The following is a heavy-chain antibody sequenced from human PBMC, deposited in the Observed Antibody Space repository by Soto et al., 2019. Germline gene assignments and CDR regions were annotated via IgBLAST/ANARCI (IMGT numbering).Heavy chain of an antibody. CDR1: GGSISGSY. V-gene: IGHV4-59*01. CDR3: ARDRLANWFDP. D-gene: IGHD3-9*01. Sequence: SETLSLTCTVSGGSISGSYWSWIRQTPGKVLEWVGYIHYSGSTNYNPSLKSRVTMSVDTSKNQFSLKLSSVTAADTAVYYCARDRLANWFDPWGQGTLVTVSS. CDR2: IHYSGST. J-gene: IGHJ5*02.